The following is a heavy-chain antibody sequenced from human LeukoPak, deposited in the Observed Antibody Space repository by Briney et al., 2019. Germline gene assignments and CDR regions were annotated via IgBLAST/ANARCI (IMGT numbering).Heavy chain of an antibody. D-gene: IGHD3/OR15-3a*01. CDR2: IYYSGST. CDR3: ARDFDFWSSRNNDAFDI. CDR1: GGSISSGDYY. Sequence: PSETLSLTCTVSGGSISSGDYYWSWIRQPPGKGLEWIGYIYYSGSTYYNPSLKSRVTISVDTSKNQFSLKLSSVTAADTAVYSCARDFDFWSSRNNDAFDIWGQGTMVTVSS. V-gene: IGHV4-30-4*08. J-gene: IGHJ3*02.